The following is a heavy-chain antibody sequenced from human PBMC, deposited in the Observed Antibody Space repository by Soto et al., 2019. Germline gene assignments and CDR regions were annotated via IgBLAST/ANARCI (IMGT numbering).Heavy chain of an antibody. J-gene: IGHJ6*02. CDR3: ARGGVGLSSSYGYYYYGMDV. CDR1: GGTFSSYA. Sequence: SVKVSCKASGGTFSSYAISWVRQAPGQGLEWMGGIIPIFGTANYAQKFQGRVTITADKSTSTAYMELSSLRSEDTAVYYCARGGVGLSSSYGYYYYGMDVWGQGTTVTVSS. CDR2: IIPIFGTA. D-gene: IGHD5-18*01. V-gene: IGHV1-69*06.